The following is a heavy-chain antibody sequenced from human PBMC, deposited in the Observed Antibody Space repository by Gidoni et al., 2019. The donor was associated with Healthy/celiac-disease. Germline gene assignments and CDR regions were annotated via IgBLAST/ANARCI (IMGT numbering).Heavy chain of an antibody. CDR3: ARGPRPSAGGFDY. J-gene: IGHJ4*02. CDR1: GGSFSGYY. V-gene: IGHV4-34*01. Sequence: QVQLQQWGAGLLKPSETLSLTCAVYGGSFSGYYWSWIRQPPGKGLEWIGEINHSGSTNYNPSLKSRVTISVDTSKNQFSLKLSSVTAADTAVYYCARGPRPSAGGFDYWGQGTLVTVSS. D-gene: IGHD6-6*01. CDR2: INHSGST.